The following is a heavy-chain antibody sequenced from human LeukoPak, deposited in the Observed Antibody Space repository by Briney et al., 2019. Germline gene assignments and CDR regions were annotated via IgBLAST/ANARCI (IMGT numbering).Heavy chain of an antibody. D-gene: IGHD6-6*01. CDR1: GGTFSSYA. CDR2: IIPIFGTA. Sequence: SVKVSCKASGGTFSSYAISWVRQAPGQGLEWMGGIIPIFGTANYAQKFQGRVTMTRDTSTSTVYMELSSLRSEDTAVYYCARDENYSSSSRILFPWGQGTLVTVSS. J-gene: IGHJ5*02. V-gene: IGHV1-69*05. CDR3: ARDENYSSSSRILFP.